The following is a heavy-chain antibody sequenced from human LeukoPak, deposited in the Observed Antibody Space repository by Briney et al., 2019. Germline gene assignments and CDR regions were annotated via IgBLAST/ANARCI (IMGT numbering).Heavy chain of an antibody. CDR1: GGSFSGYY. CDR2: INHSGST. V-gene: IGHV4-34*01. J-gene: IGHJ4*02. Sequence: SETLSLTCAVYGGSFSGYYWSWVRQPPGKGLEWIGEINHSGSTNYNPSLKSRVTISVDTSKNQFSLKLSSVTAADTAVYFCARGTDAYKLGDIWGQGTLVTVSS. CDR3: ARGTDAYKLGDI. D-gene: IGHD5-24*01.